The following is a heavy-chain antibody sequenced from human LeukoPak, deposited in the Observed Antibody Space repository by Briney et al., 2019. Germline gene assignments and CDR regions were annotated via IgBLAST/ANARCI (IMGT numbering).Heavy chain of an antibody. D-gene: IGHD3-10*01. Sequence: PSETLSLTCTVSGYSISSGYYWGWIRQPPGKGLGWIGSIYHSGSTYYNPSLKSRVTIAVDTSKTQFSLKLSSVTAADTAVYYCASGSGSYYYYHYYYYYMDVWGKGTTVTVSS. V-gene: IGHV4-38-2*02. CDR3: ASGSGSYYYYHYYYYYMDV. J-gene: IGHJ6*03. CDR2: IYHSGST. CDR1: GYSISSGYY.